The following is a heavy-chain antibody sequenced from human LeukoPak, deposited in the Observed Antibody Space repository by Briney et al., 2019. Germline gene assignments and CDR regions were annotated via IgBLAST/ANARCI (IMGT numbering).Heavy chain of an antibody. J-gene: IGHJ4*02. CDR3: ARTPYLYFGSGSYQFDY. D-gene: IGHD3-10*01. Sequence: GGSLRLSCAASGFTFSSYWMSWVRQAPGKGLEWVANIKQDGSEKYYVDSVKGRFTISRDNSKNTLYLRMNSLRAEDTAVYFCARTPYLYFGSGSYQFDYWGQGTLVTVSS. CDR1: GFTFSSYW. CDR2: IKQDGSEK. V-gene: IGHV3-7*03.